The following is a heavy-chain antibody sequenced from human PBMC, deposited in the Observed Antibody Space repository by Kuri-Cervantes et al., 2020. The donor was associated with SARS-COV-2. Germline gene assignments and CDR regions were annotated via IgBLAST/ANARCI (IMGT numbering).Heavy chain of an antibody. CDR2: ISAYSGNT. J-gene: IGHJ5*02. Sequence: SVKVSCKASGYTFTSYGISWVRQAPGQGLEWMGWISAYSGNTNYEQKLQGRVTMTTDTSTSAAYLELRSLRSDDTAVYYCARAPRSYYYGSGSLDGPWGQGTLVTVSS. CDR3: ARAPRSYYYGSGSLDGP. D-gene: IGHD3-10*01. CDR1: GYTFTSYG. V-gene: IGHV1-18*01.